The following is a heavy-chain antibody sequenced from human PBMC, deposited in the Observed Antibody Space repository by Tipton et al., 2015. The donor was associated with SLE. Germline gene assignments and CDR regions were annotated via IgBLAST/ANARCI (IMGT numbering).Heavy chain of an antibody. CDR3: ARSPSWFTGDYNGMDV. CDR2: ISTYDGST. D-gene: IGHD3-10*01. CDR1: GYAFISYG. J-gene: IGHJ6*02. V-gene: IGHV1-18*01. Sequence: QSGAEVKKPGASVKVSCRASGYAFISYGISWVRQAPGQGLEWVGWISTYDGSTHSSQKLQGRVTMTTDISTSTAYMDLRSLRSDDTAVYYCARSPSWFTGDYNGMDVWGQGTTVTVSS.